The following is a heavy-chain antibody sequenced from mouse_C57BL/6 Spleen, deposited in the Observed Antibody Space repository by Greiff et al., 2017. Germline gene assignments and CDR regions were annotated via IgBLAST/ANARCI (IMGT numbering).Heavy chain of an antibody. CDR1: GYTFTSYW. CDR2: IDPSDSYT. V-gene: IGHV1-69*01. D-gene: IGHD2-5*01. Sequence: VQLQQPGAELVMPGASVKLSCKASGYTFTSYWMHWVKQRPGQGLEWIGEIDPSDSYTNYTQKFKGKSTLTVDKSSSTAYMQLSSLTSEDSAVSYCARAAYYSNCEVDDWGQGTTLTGSS. J-gene: IGHJ2*01. CDR3: ARAAYYSNCEVDD.